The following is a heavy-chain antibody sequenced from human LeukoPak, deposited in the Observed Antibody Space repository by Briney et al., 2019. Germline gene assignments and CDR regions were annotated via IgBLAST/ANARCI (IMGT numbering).Heavy chain of an antibody. CDR1: GGSISSSSYY. CDR3: ATAPYSYDHTVKFDY. J-gene: IGHJ4*02. Sequence: PSETLSLTCTVSGGSISSSSYYWRWIRQPPGKGLEWIGSIYYSGSTYYNPSLKSRVTISVDTSKNQFSLKLSSVTAADTAVYYCATAPYSYDHTVKFDYWGQGTLVTVSS. D-gene: IGHD5-18*01. CDR2: IYYSGST. V-gene: IGHV4-39*01.